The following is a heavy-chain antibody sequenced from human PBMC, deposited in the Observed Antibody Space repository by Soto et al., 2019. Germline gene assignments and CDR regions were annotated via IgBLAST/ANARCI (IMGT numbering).Heavy chain of an antibody. J-gene: IGHJ5*02. Sequence: SETLSLTCAVSGGSISSSNWWSWVRQPPGKGLEWIGEIYHSGSTNYNPSLKSRVTISVDKSKNQFSLKLSSVTAADTAVYYCARVVVVAAHNWFDPWGQGTLVTVSS. CDR1: GGSISSSNW. V-gene: IGHV4-4*02. CDR3: ARVVVVAAHNWFDP. D-gene: IGHD2-15*01. CDR2: IYHSGST.